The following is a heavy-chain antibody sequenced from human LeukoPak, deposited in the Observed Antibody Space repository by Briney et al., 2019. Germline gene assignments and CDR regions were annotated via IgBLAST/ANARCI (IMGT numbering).Heavy chain of an antibody. Sequence: GGSLRLSCAASGFTFSSYAMHWVRQAPGKGLEWVAVISYDGSNKYYADSVKGRFTISRDNSKNTLYLQMNSLRAEDTAVYYCARELREQLFDYWGQGTLVTVSS. D-gene: IGHD1-26*01. V-gene: IGHV3-30-3*01. CDR3: ARELREQLFDY. J-gene: IGHJ4*02. CDR1: GFTFSSYA. CDR2: ISYDGSNK.